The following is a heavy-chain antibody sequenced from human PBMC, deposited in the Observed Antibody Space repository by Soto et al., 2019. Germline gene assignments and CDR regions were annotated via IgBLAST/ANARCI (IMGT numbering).Heavy chain of an antibody. CDR1: GFTFGDYA. CDR3: TRDPSSYSSGWREDYYYGMDV. J-gene: IGHJ6*04. V-gene: IGHV3-49*03. D-gene: IGHD6-19*01. Sequence: GGSLRLSCTASGFTFGDYAMSWFRQAPGKGLEWVGFIRSKAYGGTTEYAASVKGRLTISRDDSKSIAYLQMNSLKTEDTAVYYFTRDPSSYSSGWREDYYYGMDVWGKGTTVTVSS. CDR2: IRSKAYGGTT.